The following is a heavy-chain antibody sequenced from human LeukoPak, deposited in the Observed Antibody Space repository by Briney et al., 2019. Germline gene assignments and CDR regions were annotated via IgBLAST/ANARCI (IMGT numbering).Heavy chain of an antibody. D-gene: IGHD2-2*01. Sequence: SQTLSLTCSVSGGSISSNNYYWSWIRQPAGKGLEWIGRIFSSGSTNYNPSLKSRVTISVDTSKNQFSLKLSSVTAADTAVYYCARSTGQYQLLYYYYYMDVWGKGTTVTVSS. CDR3: ARSTGQYQLLYYYYYMDV. V-gene: IGHV4-61*02. J-gene: IGHJ6*03. CDR1: GGSISSNNYY. CDR2: IFSSGST.